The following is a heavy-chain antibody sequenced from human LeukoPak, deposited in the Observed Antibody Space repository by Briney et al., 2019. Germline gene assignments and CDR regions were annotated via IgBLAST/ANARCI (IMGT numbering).Heavy chain of an antibody. CDR1: GFTISNVG. D-gene: IGHD5-24*01. J-gene: IGHJ4*02. CDR3: TTAAESWLQPDY. V-gene: IGHV3-15*01. CDR2: IKSNTDGGTT. Sequence: GGSLRFSCAGSGFTISNVGVSWVRQAPGKGLEWVGRIKSNTDGGTTHYAVPVKGRFSISRDDSKNTLYLQMNSLKTEDTALYYCTTAAESWLQPDYWGQGTRVTVSS.